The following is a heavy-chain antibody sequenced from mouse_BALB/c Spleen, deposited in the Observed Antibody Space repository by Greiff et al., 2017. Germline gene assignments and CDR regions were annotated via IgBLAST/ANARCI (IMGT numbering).Heavy chain of an antibody. D-gene: IGHD1-1*01. CDR2: ISSGSSTI. V-gene: IGHV5-17*02. CDR1: GFTFSSFG. CDR3: ARNYYGSSYDWFAY. J-gene: IGHJ3*01. Sequence: DVMLVESGGGLVQPGGSRKLSCAASGFTFSSFGMHWVRQAPEKGLEWVAYISSGSSTIYYADTVKGRFTISRDNPKNTLFLQMTSLRSEDTAMYYCARNYYGSSYDWFAYWGQGTLVTVSA.